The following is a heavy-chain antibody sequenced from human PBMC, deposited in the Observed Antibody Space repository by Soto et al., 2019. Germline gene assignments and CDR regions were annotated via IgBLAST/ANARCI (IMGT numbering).Heavy chain of an antibody. CDR1: GFTVSSNY. J-gene: IGHJ4*02. CDR3: ARVDVRESPLYFDY. V-gene: IGHV3-53*04. Sequence: GGSLRLSCAASGFTVSSNYMSWVRQAPGKGLEWVSVIYSGGSTYYADSVKGRFTISRHNSKNTLYLQMNSLRAEDTAVYYCARVDVRESPLYFDYWGQGTLVTVSS. CDR2: IYSGGST.